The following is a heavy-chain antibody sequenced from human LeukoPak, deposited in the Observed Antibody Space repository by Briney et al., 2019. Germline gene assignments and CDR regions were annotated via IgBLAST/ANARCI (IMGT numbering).Heavy chain of an antibody. V-gene: IGHV3-23*01. CDR3: AKDGYSYGTTDY. CDR1: GFTFSSYA. D-gene: IGHD5-18*01. CDR2: ISGSGGST. Sequence: SGGSLRLSCAASGFTFSSYAMSWVGQAPGRGLEWVSTISGSGGSTYYADSVKGRFTISRDNSKNTLYLQMNSLRAEDTAVYYCAKDGYSYGTTDYWGQGTLVTVSS. J-gene: IGHJ4*02.